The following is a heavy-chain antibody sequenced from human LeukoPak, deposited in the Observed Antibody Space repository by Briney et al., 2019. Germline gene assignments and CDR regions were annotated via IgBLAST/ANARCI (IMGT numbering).Heavy chain of an antibody. CDR2: IFSSGST. D-gene: IGHD2-15*01. J-gene: IGHJ5*02. Sequence: SQTLSLTCTVSGGSISSGSYYWSWIRQPPGKRLEWIGYIFSSGSTKYNPSLKSQVTISVDTSKNQFSLKLSSVTAADTAVYYCARGNCSGGSCYVWRGRRWFDPWGQGTLVTVSS. CDR1: GGSISSGSYY. CDR3: ARGNCSGGSCYVWRGRRWFDP. V-gene: IGHV4-61*01.